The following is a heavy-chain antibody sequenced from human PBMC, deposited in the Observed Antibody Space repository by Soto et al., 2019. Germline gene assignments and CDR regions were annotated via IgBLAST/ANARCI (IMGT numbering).Heavy chain of an antibody. V-gene: IGHV1-58*01. CDR2: IAVGSGYT. CDR1: GFTFTSSA. Sequence: QMQLEQSGPEVKKPGTSVKVSCKASGFTFTSSAFQWVRQARGQRLEWIGWIAVGSGYTNYAQRFQDRVTITRDMSTATTYMELRRLTSEDTAIYYCAADATAWQQMVPSDYWGQGTLVTVAS. D-gene: IGHD2-8*01. J-gene: IGHJ4*02. CDR3: AADATAWQQMVPSDY.